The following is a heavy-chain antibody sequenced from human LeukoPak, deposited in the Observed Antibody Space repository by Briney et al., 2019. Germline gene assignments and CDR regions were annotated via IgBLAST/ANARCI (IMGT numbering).Heavy chain of an antibody. J-gene: IGHJ2*01. V-gene: IGHV4-59*01. CDR1: GGXLSSYY. CDR2: IYYSGST. D-gene: IGHD3-10*01. CDR3: ARVFYYGSGTFDL. Sequence: SETLSLTCTVSGGXLSSYYWSWIRQPPGKGLEWIGSIYYSGSTTYNPSLRSRVTISADTSKNQFSLKLSSVTAADTAVYYCARVFYYGSGTFDLWGRGTLVTVSS.